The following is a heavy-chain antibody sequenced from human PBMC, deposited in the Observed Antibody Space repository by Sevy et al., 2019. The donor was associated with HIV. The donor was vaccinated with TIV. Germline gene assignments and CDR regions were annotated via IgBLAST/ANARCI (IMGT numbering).Heavy chain of an antibody. CDR3: ARRRLGESNVDAFDI. V-gene: IGHV4-4*07. J-gene: IGHJ3*02. Sequence: SETLSLTCTVSGGSISSYYWSWIRQPAGKGLEWIGRIYTSGSTNYNPSLKSRVTMSVDTSKNQFSLKLSSVTAADTAVYDCARRRLGESNVDAFDIWGQGTMVTVSS. D-gene: IGHD3-16*01. CDR1: GGSISSYY. CDR2: IYTSGST.